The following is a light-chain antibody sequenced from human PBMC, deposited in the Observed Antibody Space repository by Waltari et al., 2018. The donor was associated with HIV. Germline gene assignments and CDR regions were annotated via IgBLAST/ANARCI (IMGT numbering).Light chain of an antibody. CDR1: QAIRSY. CDR2: GAS. V-gene: IGKV1-9*01. CDR3: QQIKTLPLT. Sequence: DIQLTQSPSFLSASVGDRVTIPCRDSQAIRSYVAWYQQQPTKAPKVLLYGASTLQAGVPSRFSGSGSGTDFTLTITNVQPEDFATYYCQQIKTLPLTFGGGTKLDFK. J-gene: IGKJ4*01.